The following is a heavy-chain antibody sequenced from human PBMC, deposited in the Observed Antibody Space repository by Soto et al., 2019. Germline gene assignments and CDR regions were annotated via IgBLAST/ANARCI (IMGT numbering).Heavy chain of an antibody. J-gene: IGHJ4*02. CDR2: ISYDGSNK. D-gene: IGHD6-13*01. Sequence: QVQLVESGGGVVQPGRSLRLSCAASGFTFSSYAMHWVRQAPGKGLEWVAVISYDGSNKYYADSVKGRFTISRDNSKNTLYLQMNSLRAEDTAVYYCARQRSSSWLFDYWGQGTLVTVSS. CDR3: ARQRSSSWLFDY. CDR1: GFTFSSYA. V-gene: IGHV3-30-3*01.